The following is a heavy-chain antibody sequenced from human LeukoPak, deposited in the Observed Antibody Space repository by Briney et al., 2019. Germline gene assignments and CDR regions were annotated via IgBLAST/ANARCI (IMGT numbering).Heavy chain of an antibody. D-gene: IGHD6-13*01. CDR1: GDSVSSNSAA. J-gene: IGHJ3*02. CDR2: TYYRSKWYN. V-gene: IGHV6-1*01. Sequence: QTLSLTCAISGDSVSSNSAAWNWIRQSPSRGLEWLGRTYYRSKWYNDYAVSMKSRITINPHTSKNQLSLQVISVAPEGTAVYYGARGRTDVKQLVTGDAFDIWGQGTMVTVCS. CDR3: ARGRTDVKQLVTGDAFDI.